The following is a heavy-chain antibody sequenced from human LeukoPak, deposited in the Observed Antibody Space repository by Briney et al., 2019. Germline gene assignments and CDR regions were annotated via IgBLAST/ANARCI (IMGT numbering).Heavy chain of an antibody. Sequence: ASVKVSCKASGYTFTSYDINWVRQATGQGLEWMGWMNPNSGNTGYAQKFQGRVTITADKSTSTAYMELSSLRSEDTAVYYCAREAGRTTVTTYYFDYWGQGTLVTVSS. CDR3: AREAGRTTVTTYYFDY. J-gene: IGHJ4*02. D-gene: IGHD4-11*01. CDR1: GYTFTSYD. V-gene: IGHV1-8*01. CDR2: MNPNSGNT.